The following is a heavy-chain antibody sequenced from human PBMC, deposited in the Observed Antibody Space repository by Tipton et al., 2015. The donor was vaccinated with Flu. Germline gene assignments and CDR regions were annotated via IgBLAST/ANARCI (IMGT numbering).Heavy chain of an antibody. CDR3: ASQPYEVPSSLLYFCLDV. CDR1: VGSITSGSHY. D-gene: IGHD2-15*01. Sequence: TLSLTCIVSVGSITSGSHYFAWIRQPPGKGLEWIGSVYYTGNTYYNPSLKSRVTISVDTSKNQFSLRLNSVSAADTAVYYCASQPYEVPSSLLYFCLDVWGKGTTVTVSS. V-gene: IGHV4-39*01. J-gene: IGHJ6*03. CDR2: VYYTGNT.